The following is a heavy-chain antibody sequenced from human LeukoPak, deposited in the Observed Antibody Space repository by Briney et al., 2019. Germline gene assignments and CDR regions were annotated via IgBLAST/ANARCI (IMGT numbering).Heavy chain of an antibody. CDR2: IYPGDSDT. CDR1: GSSFTSYW. CDR3: ARLLWFGELLPGQ. Sequence: GESLKISCQGSGSSFTSYWIGWVRQLPGKGLEWMGIIYPGDSDTRYSPSFQGQVPISADKSISTAYLQWSSLKASDTAMYYCARLLWFGELLPGQWGQGTLVTVSS. V-gene: IGHV5-51*01. J-gene: IGHJ4*02. D-gene: IGHD3-10*01.